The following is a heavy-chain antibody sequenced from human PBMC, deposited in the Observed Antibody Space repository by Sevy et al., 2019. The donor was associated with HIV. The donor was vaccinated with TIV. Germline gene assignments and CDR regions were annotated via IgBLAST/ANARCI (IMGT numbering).Heavy chain of an antibody. CDR1: GFRFSAFG. CDR3: AKAPYYDFWSHNYNNWFDP. D-gene: IGHD3-3*01. Sequence: GGSLRLSCVASGFRFSAFGMAWVRQAAGEGLEWVSGINGGGGSTYYRNSVKGRFTVSRDNSKNTVYLQMNSLRADDTAVYYCAKAPYYDFWSHNYNNWFDPWGQGTLVTDSS. CDR2: INGGGGST. V-gene: IGHV3-23*01. J-gene: IGHJ5*02.